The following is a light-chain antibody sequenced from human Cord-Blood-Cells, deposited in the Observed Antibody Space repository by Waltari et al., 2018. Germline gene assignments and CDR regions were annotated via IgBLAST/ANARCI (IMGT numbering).Light chain of an antibody. CDR3: QAWDSSVV. V-gene: IGLV3-1*01. Sequence: SCALTQPPSVSVSPGQTASITCPGDKLGDKYACWYPQKPGQSPVLVIYQDSKRPSGIPERFSGSNSGNTATLTISGTQAMDEADYYCQAWDSSVVFGGGTKLTVL. J-gene: IGLJ2*01. CDR1: KLGDKY. CDR2: QDS.